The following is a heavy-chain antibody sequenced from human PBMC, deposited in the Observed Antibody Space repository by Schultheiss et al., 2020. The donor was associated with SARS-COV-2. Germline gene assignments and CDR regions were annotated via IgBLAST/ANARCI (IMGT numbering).Heavy chain of an antibody. Sequence: GGSLRLSCKASGGTFSSYAISWVRQAPGQGLEWMGGIIPIFGTANYAQKFQGRVTITADESTSTAYMELSSLRSEDTAVYYCARDRKQLSRITMVRGVIDYYYMDVWGKGTTVTVSS. CDR1: GGTFSSYA. D-gene: IGHD3-10*01. J-gene: IGHJ6*03. CDR3: ARDRKQLSRITMVRGVIDYYYMDV. CDR2: IIPIFGTA. V-gene: IGHV1-69*01.